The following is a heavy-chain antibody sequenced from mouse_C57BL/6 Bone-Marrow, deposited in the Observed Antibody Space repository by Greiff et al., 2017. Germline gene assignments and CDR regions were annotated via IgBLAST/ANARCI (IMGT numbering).Heavy chain of an antibody. V-gene: IGHV5-6*01. CDR2: ISSGGSYT. D-gene: IGHD1-1*01. CDR3: ARGRVVEGY. Sequence: EVKLVESGGDLVKPGGSLKLSCAASGFTFSSYGMSWVRQTPDKRLEWVATISSGGSYTYYPDSVKGRFTISRDNAKNTLYLQMSSLKSEDTAMYYCARGRVVEGYWGQGTTLTVSS. CDR1: GFTFSSYG. J-gene: IGHJ2*01.